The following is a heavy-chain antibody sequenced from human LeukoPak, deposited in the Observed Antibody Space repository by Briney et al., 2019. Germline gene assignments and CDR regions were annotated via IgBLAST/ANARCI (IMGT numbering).Heavy chain of an antibody. CDR2: ISSNSKYT. CDR3: ARDNGNKYYFDY. D-gene: IGHD2-8*01. J-gene: IGHJ4*02. V-gene: IGHV3-11*05. CDR1: GFMFSDYF. Sequence: GGSLRLSCASSGFMFSDYFMSWIREAPGKELEWISYISSNSKYTKYADSVKGRFTISRDNAKKSLYLQMNSLRAEDTAVYYCARDNGNKYYFDYWGQGTLVTLSS.